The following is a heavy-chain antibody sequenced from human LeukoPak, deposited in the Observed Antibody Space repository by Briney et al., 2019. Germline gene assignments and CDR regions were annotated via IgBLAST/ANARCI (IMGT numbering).Heavy chain of an antibody. CDR3: AKGKGSSGNYPIDY. D-gene: IGHD3-22*01. CDR2: ISWNSGSL. J-gene: IGHJ4*02. CDR1: GFSFDDYA. Sequence: PGRSLRLSCAASGFSFDDYAMDWVRQAPGKGLEWVSGISWNSGSLGYADSVKGRFTISRDKAKNSLSLQMNSLRAEDTALYYCAKGKGSSGNYPIDYWGQGALVTVSS. V-gene: IGHV3-9*01.